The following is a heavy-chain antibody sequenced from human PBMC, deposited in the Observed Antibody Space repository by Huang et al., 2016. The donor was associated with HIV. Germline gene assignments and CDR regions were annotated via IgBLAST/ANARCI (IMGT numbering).Heavy chain of an antibody. D-gene: IGHD3-16*01. J-gene: IGHJ4*02. V-gene: IGHV3-30*04. CDR1: EFTFSDYA. CDR2: ISYDGKHK. CDR3: ARDHGGFSLDY. Sequence: QVHLVESGGGVVQPGRSLRLSCAASEFTFSDYAIHWVRQAPGKGLEWVAIISYDGKHKYYADSVKGRFTISRDNSKNTLYLQMNSLRPEDAAVFYCARDHGGFSLDYWGQGTLVTVSS.